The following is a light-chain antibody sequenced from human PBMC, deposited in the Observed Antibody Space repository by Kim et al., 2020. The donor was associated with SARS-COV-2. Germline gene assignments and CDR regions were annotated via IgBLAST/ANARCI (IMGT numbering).Light chain of an antibody. CDR3: QQFGNSPYT. CDR2: GAS. V-gene: IGKV3-20*01. J-gene: IGKJ2*01. Sequence: EIVLTQSPGTLSLSPGERATFSCRASQTVDSSYFAWYQQKPGQAPRLLIYGASSRATGISDRFSGSGSGTDFTLSINRLEPEDFAMYFCQQFGNSPYTFGQGTKLEI. CDR1: QTVDSSY.